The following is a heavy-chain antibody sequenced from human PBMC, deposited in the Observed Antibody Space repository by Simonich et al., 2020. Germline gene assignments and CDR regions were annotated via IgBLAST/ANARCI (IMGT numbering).Heavy chain of an antibody. CDR2: IKQDGNEK. J-gene: IGHJ4*02. CDR3: ARDREVYGSGSYYNY. V-gene: IGHV3-7*01. Sequence: EVQLVESGGGLVQPGGSLRLSCAASGFTFSSYWMSWVRQAPGKGLECVANIKQDGNEKSYVDSVKGRFTISRDNAKNSLYLQMNSLRAEDTAVYYCARDREVYGSGSYYNYWGQGTLVTVSS. D-gene: IGHD3-10*01. CDR1: GFTFSSYW.